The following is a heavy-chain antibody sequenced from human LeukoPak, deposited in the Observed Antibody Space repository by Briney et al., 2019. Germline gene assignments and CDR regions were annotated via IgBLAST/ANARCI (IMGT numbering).Heavy chain of an antibody. D-gene: IGHD1-26*01. CDR3: ARAPLVVGLTLIMNYMDL. Sequence: SVKLSCKASGDTFSTYGITWVRQAPGQGPEWLGGIIPSFDKEYYGQKFQSRLTITADKSTSTFYMELSSLTSGDTAVYYCARAPLVVGLTLIMNYMDLWGKGTTVTVAS. CDR1: GDTFSTYG. J-gene: IGHJ6*03. CDR2: IIPSFDKE. V-gene: IGHV1-69*06.